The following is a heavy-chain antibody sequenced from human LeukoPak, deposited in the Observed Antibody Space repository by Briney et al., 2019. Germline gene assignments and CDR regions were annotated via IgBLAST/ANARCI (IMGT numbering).Heavy chain of an antibody. D-gene: IGHD2-15*01. CDR2: INWNGGST. CDR3: ARDPSGGSYYYGMDV. CDR1: GFTFDDYG. Sequence: GGSLRLSCAASGFTFDDYGMSWVRQAPGKGLEWVSGINWNGGSTGYADSVKGRFTISRVNSKNTVYLQMDSLRVEDTAIYYCARDPSGGSYYYGMDVWGQGTTVTVSS. J-gene: IGHJ6*02. V-gene: IGHV3-20*04.